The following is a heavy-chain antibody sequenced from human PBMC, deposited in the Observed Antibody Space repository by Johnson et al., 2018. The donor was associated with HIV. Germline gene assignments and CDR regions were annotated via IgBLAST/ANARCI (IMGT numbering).Heavy chain of an antibody. CDR1: GFSFDDYA. Sequence: VQLVESGGGLVQPGRSLRLSCAASGFSFDDYAMHWVRQAPGKGLEWVSGISWNRGIKDYADSVRGRFTISRDNAKNSLYLQMNSRRAGDTALYYCARGLGITIFGVVIADAFDIWGQGTMVTVSS. CDR3: ARGLGITIFGVVIADAFDI. J-gene: IGHJ3*02. D-gene: IGHD3-3*01. CDR2: ISWNRGIK. V-gene: IGHV3-9*01.